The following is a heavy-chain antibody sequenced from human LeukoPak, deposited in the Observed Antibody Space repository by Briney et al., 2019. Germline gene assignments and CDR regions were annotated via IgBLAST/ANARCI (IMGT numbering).Heavy chain of an antibody. Sequence: ASVKVSCKASGCTFTGYYMHWVRQAPGQGLEWMGWINPNSGGTNYAQKFQGRVTMTRDTSISTAYMELSRLRSDDTAVYYCAGDVRYYGSGSYLFDPWGQGTLVTVSS. CDR1: GCTFTGYY. D-gene: IGHD3-10*01. CDR3: AGDVRYYGSGSYLFDP. CDR2: INPNSGGT. J-gene: IGHJ5*02. V-gene: IGHV1-2*02.